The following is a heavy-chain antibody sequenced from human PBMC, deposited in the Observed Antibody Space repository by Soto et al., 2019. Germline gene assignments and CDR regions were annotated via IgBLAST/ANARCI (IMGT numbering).Heavy chain of an antibody. Sequence: EVHLVESGGGLVQPGGSLRLSCAASGFTFRYYWLHWVRQVPGRGPVWVSGINNDGSDTFYADFVEGRFTISRDNAKITVYLQMDSLRAEDTAVYYCGSLFEFWGQGTLVTVPS. CDR1: GFTFRYYW. V-gene: IGHV3-74*01. CDR2: INNDGSDT. CDR3: GSLFEF. J-gene: IGHJ4*02.